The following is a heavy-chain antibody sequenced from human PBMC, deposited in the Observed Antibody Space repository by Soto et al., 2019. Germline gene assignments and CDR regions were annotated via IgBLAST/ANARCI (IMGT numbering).Heavy chain of an antibody. J-gene: IGHJ4*02. CDR3: ARKGVAFDY. CDR1: GFTFSSYS. Sequence: GESLKISCAASGFTFSSYSMNWVRQAPGKGLEWISYISTTSSSIYYADSVKGRFTISRDNAKNPLFLQMNSLRDEDTAVYYCARKGVAFDYWGQGALVTVSS. D-gene: IGHD3-3*01. CDR2: ISTTSSSI. V-gene: IGHV3-48*02.